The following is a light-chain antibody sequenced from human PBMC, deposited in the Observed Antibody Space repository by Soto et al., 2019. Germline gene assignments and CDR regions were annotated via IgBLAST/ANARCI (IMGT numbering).Light chain of an antibody. CDR3: QQYGGSPLYT. Sequence: EIVLTQSPGTLSLSPGERATLSCRASQSVSSSYLAWYQKKPGQAPRLLIYGASSRATGIPDRFSGSGSGTDVTLTISRLEPEDFAVYYCQQYGGSPLYTFGQGTKLEIK. CDR1: QSVSSSY. CDR2: GAS. J-gene: IGKJ2*01. V-gene: IGKV3-20*01.